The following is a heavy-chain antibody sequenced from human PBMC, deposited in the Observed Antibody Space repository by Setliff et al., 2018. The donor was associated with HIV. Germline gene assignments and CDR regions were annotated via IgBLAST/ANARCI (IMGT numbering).Heavy chain of an antibody. J-gene: IGHJ2*01. V-gene: IGHV4-39*01. Sequence: SETLSLTCSVSGGPMRSSSYYWGWIRQPPGKGLEWIGSIYYTGSTYSNPSLKSRLTISEDASKSQFSLTQRSVTAADTAVYYCARRLAIGHWYFDIWGRGTLVTVSS. CDR2: IYYTGST. CDR3: ARRLAIGHWYFDI. CDR1: GGPMRSSSYY.